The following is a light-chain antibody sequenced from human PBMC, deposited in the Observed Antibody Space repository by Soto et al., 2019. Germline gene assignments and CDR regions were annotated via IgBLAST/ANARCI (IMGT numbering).Light chain of an antibody. V-gene: IGKV3D-20*02. CDR3: QQRSNWPIT. J-gene: IGKJ5*01. CDR2: DAS. CDR1: QTVRNNY. Sequence: EFVLTQSPGTLSLSPGERATLSCRASQTVRNNYLAWYQQKPGQAPRLPIYDASSRATGIPDRFSGGGSGTDFTLTISSLEPEDFVVYYCQQRSNWPITFGQGTRLEIK.